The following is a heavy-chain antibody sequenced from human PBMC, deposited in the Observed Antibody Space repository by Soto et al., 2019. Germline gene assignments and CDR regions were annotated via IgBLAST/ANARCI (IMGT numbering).Heavy chain of an antibody. V-gene: IGHV4-31*03. Sequence: SETLSLTCTVSGGSLSSCDYYWSWICQHPGKGLEWIGYIYYSGSTYYNPSLKSRVTISVDTSKNQFSLKLSSVTAADTAVYYCARWWSGSRQGFDLWGQGTLVTVSS. CDR2: IYYSGST. CDR1: GGSLSSCDYY. CDR3: ARWWSGSRQGFDL. D-gene: IGHD3-3*01. J-gene: IGHJ5*02.